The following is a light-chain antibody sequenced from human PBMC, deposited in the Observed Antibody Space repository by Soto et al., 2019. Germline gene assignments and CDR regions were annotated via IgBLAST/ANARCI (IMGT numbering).Light chain of an antibody. CDR3: AAWDDSLNGVV. V-gene: IGLV1-44*01. Sequence: QSVLTQPPSASGTPGQRVTISCSGSSSNIGSNTVNWYQQLPGTAPKLLMYGSNQRPSGVPDRFSASKSGTSASLAISGLQSEDEADYYCAAWDDSLNGVVFGGGTKLTVL. CDR1: SSNIGSNT. CDR2: GSN. J-gene: IGLJ2*01.